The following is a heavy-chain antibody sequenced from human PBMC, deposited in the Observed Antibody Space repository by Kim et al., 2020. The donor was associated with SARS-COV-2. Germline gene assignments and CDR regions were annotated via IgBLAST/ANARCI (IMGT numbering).Heavy chain of an antibody. D-gene: IGHD3-10*01. J-gene: IGHJ4*02. Sequence: SVKGRFTISRDNSTNTLYLQMNSLRAEDTAVYYCARDGSYGSGSYYGSDYWGQGTLVTVSS. V-gene: IGHV3-30*07. CDR3: ARDGSYGSGSYYGSDY.